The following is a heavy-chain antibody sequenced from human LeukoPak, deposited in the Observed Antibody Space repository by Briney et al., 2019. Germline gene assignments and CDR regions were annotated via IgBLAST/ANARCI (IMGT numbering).Heavy chain of an antibody. CDR3: ARERIVAAAYIFDY. Sequence: PSETLSLTCTVSGGSISSYYWSWIRQPPGKGLEWIGNIYYSGSTNYSPSLKSRVTISVDTSKNQISLRLSSVTAADTAVYYCARERIVAAAYIFDYWGQGTLVTVSS. CDR2: IYYSGST. CDR1: GGSISSYY. D-gene: IGHD6-13*01. J-gene: IGHJ4*02. V-gene: IGHV4-59*01.